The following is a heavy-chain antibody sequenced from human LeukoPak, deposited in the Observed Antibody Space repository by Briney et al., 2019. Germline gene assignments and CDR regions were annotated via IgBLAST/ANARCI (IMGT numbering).Heavy chain of an antibody. CDR2: ISSSSSYI. CDR1: GFTFSSYR. V-gene: IGHV3-21*01. Sequence: GSLRLSCAASGFTFSSYRMNWVRQAPGKGLEWVSSISSSSSYIYYADSVKGRFTISRDNAKNTLYLQMNSLRAEDTAVYSCARVTSRDSGGYYYSLPYWGQGTLVTVSS. CDR3: ARVTSRDSGGYYYSLPY. D-gene: IGHD3-22*01. J-gene: IGHJ4*02.